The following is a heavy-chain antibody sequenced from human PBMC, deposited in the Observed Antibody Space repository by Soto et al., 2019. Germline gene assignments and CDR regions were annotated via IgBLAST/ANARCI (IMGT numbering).Heavy chain of an antibody. Sequence: SETLSLTCAVYGGSFSGYYWSWIRQPPGKGLEWIGGINHSGSTNYNPSLKSRVTISVDTSKNQFSLKLSSVTAADTAVYYCARVASIIAAAGHYYYYYYMDVWGQGTTVTVSS. J-gene: IGHJ6*03. V-gene: IGHV4-34*01. CDR1: GGSFSGYY. CDR3: ARVASIIAAAGHYYYYYYMDV. D-gene: IGHD6-13*01. CDR2: INHSGST.